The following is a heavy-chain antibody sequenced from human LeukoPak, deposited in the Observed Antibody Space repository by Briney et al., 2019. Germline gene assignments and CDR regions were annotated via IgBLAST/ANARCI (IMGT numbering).Heavy chain of an antibody. CDR3: AAASNYYDRSNYYSYAMDV. CDR1: GFTFTTSA. J-gene: IGHJ6*02. CDR2: IVVGSGNT. Sequence: GTSVKVSCKASGFTFTTSAVQWARQARGQRLEWIGWIVVGSGNTNYAQKFQERVTITRDMSTSTVYMDLSSQRSEDTAVYYCAAASNYYDRSNYYSYAMDVWGQGTTVTVSS. D-gene: IGHD3-22*01. V-gene: IGHV1-58*01.